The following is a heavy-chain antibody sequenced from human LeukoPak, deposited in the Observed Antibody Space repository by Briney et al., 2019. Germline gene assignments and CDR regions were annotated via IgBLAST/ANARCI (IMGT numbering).Heavy chain of an antibody. V-gene: IGHV1-2*02. CDR3: ARGTTQYSSSAFDY. Sequence: ASVKVSCKASGYTFTDYYMHWVRQVPGQGLEWMGWIKPNNGGTNYAQKFQGRVTLTRDTSISTAYMDLTRLTSDDAAVYFCARGTTQYSSSAFDYWGQGSLATVSS. D-gene: IGHD6-13*01. CDR2: IKPNNGGT. CDR1: GYTFTDYY. J-gene: IGHJ4*02.